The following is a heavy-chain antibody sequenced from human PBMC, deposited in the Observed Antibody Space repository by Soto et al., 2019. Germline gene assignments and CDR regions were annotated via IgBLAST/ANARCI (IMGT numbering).Heavy chain of an antibody. Sequence: QVQLVQSGAEVKKPGSSVKVSCKASGGTFSSYAISWVRQAPGQGLEWMGGIIPISDTTNYAQKFQGRDTITADESTSTAYKELSSRRSEDTAVYYCARSQGSSTSLEIYYYYYYGMDVWGQGTTVTVSS. CDR2: IIPISDTT. D-gene: IGHD2-2*01. J-gene: IGHJ6*02. CDR3: ARSQGSSTSLEIYYYYYYGMDV. CDR1: GGTFSSYA. V-gene: IGHV1-69*01.